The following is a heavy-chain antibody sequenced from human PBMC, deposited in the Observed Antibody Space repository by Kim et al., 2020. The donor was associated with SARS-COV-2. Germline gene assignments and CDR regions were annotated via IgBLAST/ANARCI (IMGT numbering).Heavy chain of an antibody. CDR3: ARDSGRIVDY. CDR2: R. Sequence: RRYAASVKGRYTISRDNTKNTVYLQMSHLRADDTAEYYCARDSGRIVDYWGQGTLVTVSS. D-gene: IGHD3-10*01. J-gene: IGHJ4*02. V-gene: IGHV3-74*01.